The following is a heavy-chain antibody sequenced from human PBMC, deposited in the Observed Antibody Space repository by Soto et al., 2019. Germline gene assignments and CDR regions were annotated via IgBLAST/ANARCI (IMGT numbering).Heavy chain of an antibody. D-gene: IGHD3-16*01. CDR3: AHAVGLGGLVDY. J-gene: IGHJ4*02. Sequence: QITLKESGPALVKPTQTLTLTCSFSGFSLTTSGVGVGWIRQPPGKALEWLALIYGDDDKRYNSSLKSRLTITKDTSKNQVVLTMSNMDPVDTDTYYCAHAVGLGGLVDYWGQGTLVTVSS. CDR1: GFSLTTSGVG. V-gene: IGHV2-5*02. CDR2: IYGDDDK.